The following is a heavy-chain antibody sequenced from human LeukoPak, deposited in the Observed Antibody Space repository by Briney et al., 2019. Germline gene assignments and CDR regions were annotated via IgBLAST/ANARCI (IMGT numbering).Heavy chain of an antibody. V-gene: IGHV3-23*01. D-gene: IGHD6-13*01. J-gene: IGHJ4*02. Sequence: GGSLRLSCAASGFTFSSYAMTWVRQAPGKGREWVSGISDSSGSTYYADSVKGRFAGSRDNSKNTLYLQMNSLRPGDTATYYCARGGYPNSKFDYWGQGTLVTVSS. CDR3: ARGGYPNSKFDY. CDR2: ISDSSGST. CDR1: GFTFSSYA.